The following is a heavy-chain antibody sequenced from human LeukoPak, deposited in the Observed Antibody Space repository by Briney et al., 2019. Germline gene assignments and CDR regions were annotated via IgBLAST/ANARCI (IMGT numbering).Heavy chain of an antibody. CDR2: ISYDGSNQ. Sequence: GRSLRLSCAASGFTFRSYAMHWVRQAPGKGLEWVAVISYDGSNQYYADSVKGRFTISRDNSNNTLFLQMNSLRAEDTAVYYCARSLRYSSSWYYFDFWGQGTLVTVSS. CDR1: GFTFRSYA. V-gene: IGHV3-30*04. D-gene: IGHD6-13*01. J-gene: IGHJ4*02. CDR3: ARSLRYSSSWYYFDF.